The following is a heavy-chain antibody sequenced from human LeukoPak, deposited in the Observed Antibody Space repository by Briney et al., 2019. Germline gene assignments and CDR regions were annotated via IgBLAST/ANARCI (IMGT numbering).Heavy chain of an antibody. D-gene: IGHD3-9*01. V-gene: IGHV3-64D*06. J-gene: IGHJ4*02. CDR3: VIVRGYFDSSGSDY. CDR2: ITSNGGSA. CDR1: GFTFSSYT. Sequence: GGSLRLSCSASGFTFSSYTIQWVRQAPGKGLEFVSAITSNGGSAYYADSVKGRFTISRDNSKNTVYLQMSSLRAEDTAVYYCVIVRGYFDSSGSDYWGQGTLVTVSS.